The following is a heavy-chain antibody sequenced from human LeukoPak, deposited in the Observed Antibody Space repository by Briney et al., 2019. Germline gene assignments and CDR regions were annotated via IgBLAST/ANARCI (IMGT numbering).Heavy chain of an antibody. CDR2: IYYSGST. Sequence: AETLSLTCTVSGGSISSSSYYWGWVRQPPGKGLEWIGSIYYSGSTYYNPSLKSRVTISVDTSKNQFSLKLSSVTAADTAVYYCARDIAETYFDYWGQGTLVTVSS. D-gene: IGHD2-21*01. J-gene: IGHJ4*02. CDR1: GGSISSSSYY. V-gene: IGHV4-39*07. CDR3: ARDIAETYFDY.